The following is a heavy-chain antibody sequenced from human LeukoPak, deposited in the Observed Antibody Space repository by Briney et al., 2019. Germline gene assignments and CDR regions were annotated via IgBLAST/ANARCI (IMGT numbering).Heavy chain of an antibody. CDR3: ARESGWYGMDV. D-gene: IGHD6-19*01. CDR1: GYTFSSYG. V-gene: IGHV1-18*01. Sequence: ASLKVSCKASGYTFSSYGISWVRQAPGQGLEWMGWISAYNGNTNFAQEFQGRVTMTTDTSTSTASMELRSLRSDDTAVYYCARESGWYGMDVWGQGTTVTVSS. J-gene: IGHJ6*02. CDR2: ISAYNGNT.